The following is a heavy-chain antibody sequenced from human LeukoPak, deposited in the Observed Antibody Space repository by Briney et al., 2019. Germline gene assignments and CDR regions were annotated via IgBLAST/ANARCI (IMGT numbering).Heavy chain of an antibody. CDR3: ARVSYSGYDIYYFDY. J-gene: IGHJ4*02. D-gene: IGHD5-12*01. Sequence: SETLSLTCTVSGGSISSSSYYWGWIRQPPGKGLEWIGSIYYSGSTYYNPSLKSRVTVSVDTSKNQFSLKLSSVTAADTAVYYCARVSYSGYDIYYFDYWGQGTLVTVSS. CDR2: IYYSGST. CDR1: GGSISSSSYY. V-gene: IGHV4-39*01.